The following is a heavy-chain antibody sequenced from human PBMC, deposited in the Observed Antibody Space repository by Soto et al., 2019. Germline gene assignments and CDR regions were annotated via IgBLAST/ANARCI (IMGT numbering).Heavy chain of an antibody. Sequence: SETLSLTCTVSGGSISSYYWSWIRQPPGKGLEWIGYIYYSGSTNYNPSLKSRVTISVDTSKNQFSLKLSSVTAADTAVYYCALETAYSSSSNYFDYWGQGPLVTVSS. D-gene: IGHD6-6*01. CDR1: GGSISSYY. V-gene: IGHV4-59*01. CDR2: IYYSGST. J-gene: IGHJ4*02. CDR3: ALETAYSSSSNYFDY.